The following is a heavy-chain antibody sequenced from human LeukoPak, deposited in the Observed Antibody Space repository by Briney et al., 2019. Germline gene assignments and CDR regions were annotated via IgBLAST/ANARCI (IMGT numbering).Heavy chain of an antibody. CDR1: GGSFSGYY. Sequence: SETLSLTCAVYGGSFSGYYWSWIRQPPGKGLEWIGEINHSGSTNYSPSLKSRVTISIDTSRNQFSLKVNSVTAADTAVYYCAMVLYHSGRPGPWGQGTLVTVSP. J-gene: IGHJ5*02. CDR2: INHSGST. CDR3: AMVLYHSGRPGP. V-gene: IGHV4-34*01. D-gene: IGHD2/OR15-2a*01.